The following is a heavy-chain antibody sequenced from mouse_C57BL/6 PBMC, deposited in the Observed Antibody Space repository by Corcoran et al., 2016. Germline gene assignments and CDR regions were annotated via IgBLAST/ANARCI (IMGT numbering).Heavy chain of an antibody. V-gene: IGHV3-6*01. J-gene: IGHJ2*01. CDR2: ISYDGSN. D-gene: IGHD2-5*01. CDR1: GYSITSGYY. CDR3: ASYSNLDY. Sequence: DVQLQESGPGLMKPSQSLSLTCSVTGYSITSGYYWNWIRQFPGNKLEWMGYISYDGSNNYNPSLKNRISITRDTSKNQFFLKLNSVTTEDTATYYCASYSNLDYWGQGTTLTVSS.